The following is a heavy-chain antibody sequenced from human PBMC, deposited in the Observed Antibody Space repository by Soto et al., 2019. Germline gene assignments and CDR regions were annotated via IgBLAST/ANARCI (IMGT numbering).Heavy chain of an antibody. CDR1: GYSFTISW. V-gene: IGHV5-10-1*01. J-gene: IGHJ6*02. CDR2: IDPSDSST. D-gene: IGHD4-4*01. Sequence: GESLKISCKGSGYSFTISWINWVRQVPGKGLEWMGKIDPSDSSTTYSPSLQGHVTISADKSITTAYLQWSSLKASDTAMYYCARLGHDYSNSGMDVWGQGTTVTVSS. CDR3: ARLGHDYSNSGMDV.